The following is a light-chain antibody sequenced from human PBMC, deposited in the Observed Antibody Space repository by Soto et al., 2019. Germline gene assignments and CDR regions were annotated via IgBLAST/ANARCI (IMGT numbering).Light chain of an antibody. V-gene: IGLV2-8*01. J-gene: IGLJ2*01. Sequence: QSALTQPPSASGSPGQSVTISCTGTSSDVCGYNFVSWYQQHPGKAPKLMIYEVTKRPSGVPDRFSGSKSGNTASLTVSGLQGEDEADYYCTSYAGSNIPVVFGGGTKLTVL. CDR2: EVT. CDR3: TSYAGSNIPVV. CDR1: SSDVCGYNF.